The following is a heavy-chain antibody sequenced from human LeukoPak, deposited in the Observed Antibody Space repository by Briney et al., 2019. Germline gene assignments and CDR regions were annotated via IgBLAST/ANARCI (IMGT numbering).Heavy chain of an antibody. J-gene: IGHJ6*02. D-gene: IGHD6-19*01. CDR3: ARDPGQWLVPDYYYYGMDV. Sequence: ASVKVSCKASGYTFTGYYMHWVRQAPGQGLEWMGWINPNSGGTNYAQKFQGRVTMTRDTSISTAYMELSRLRSDDTAVYYCARDPGQWLVPDYYYYGMDVGGQGTTVTVSS. CDR1: GYTFTGYY. V-gene: IGHV1-2*02. CDR2: INPNSGGT.